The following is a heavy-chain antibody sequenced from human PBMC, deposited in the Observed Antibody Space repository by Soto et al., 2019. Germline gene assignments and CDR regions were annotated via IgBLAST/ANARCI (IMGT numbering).Heavy chain of an antibody. V-gene: IGHV1-69*13. J-gene: IGHJ3*02. Sequence: SVKVSCKASGGTFSSYAISWVRQAPGQGLEWMGGIIPIFGTANYAQKFQGRVTITADESTSTAYMELSSLRSEDTAVYYCARLAEYHSDPSGEVDAFDIWGQGTMVTVSS. CDR1: GGTFSSYA. D-gene: IGHD3-22*01. CDR3: ARLAEYHSDPSGEVDAFDI. CDR2: IIPIFGTA.